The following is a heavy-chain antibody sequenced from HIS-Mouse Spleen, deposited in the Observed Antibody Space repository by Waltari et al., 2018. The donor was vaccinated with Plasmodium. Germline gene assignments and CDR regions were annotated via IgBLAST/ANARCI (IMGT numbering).Heavy chain of an antibody. CDR3: AKDILPSIAARLPDY. CDR1: GFTFDDYA. CDR2: SVWNSGSI. V-gene: IGHV3-9*01. J-gene: IGHJ4*02. D-gene: IGHD6-6*01. Sequence: EVQLVESGGGLVQPGRSLRLSCAASGFTFDDYAMHWGRQAPGNDTEGGSGSVWNSGSIGYAESVKGRFTISRDNAKNSLYLQMNSLRAEDTALYYCAKDILPSIAARLPDYWGQGTLVTVSS.